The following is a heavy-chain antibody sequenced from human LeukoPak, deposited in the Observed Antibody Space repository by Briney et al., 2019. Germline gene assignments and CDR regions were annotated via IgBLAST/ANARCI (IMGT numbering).Heavy chain of an antibody. Sequence: GGSLRLSCAASGFTFSSYAMSWVRQAPGKGLEWVSAISGSGGSTYYADSVKGRFTISRDNSKNTLYLQMNSLRAGDTAVYYCAKEMLGELLPISWDYWGQGTLVTVSS. CDR2: ISGSGGST. D-gene: IGHD1-26*01. CDR3: AKEMLGELLPISWDY. CDR1: GFTFSSYA. J-gene: IGHJ4*02. V-gene: IGHV3-23*01.